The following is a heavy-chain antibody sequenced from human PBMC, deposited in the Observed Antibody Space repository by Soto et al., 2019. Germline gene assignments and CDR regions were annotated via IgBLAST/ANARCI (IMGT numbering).Heavy chain of an antibody. Sequence: QVQLVESGGGLVKPGGSLRLSCAASGFTFSDYYMSWIRQAPGKGLEWVSYISSSGSTIYYSYSVKVRFTISRDNAKNSLSLQMNSLRAEDTAVYYCARDLPFSYSSSWSDYWGQGTLVTVSS. CDR3: ARDLPFSYSSSWSDY. J-gene: IGHJ4*02. D-gene: IGHD6-13*01. CDR2: ISSSGSTI. CDR1: GFTFSDYY. V-gene: IGHV3-11*01.